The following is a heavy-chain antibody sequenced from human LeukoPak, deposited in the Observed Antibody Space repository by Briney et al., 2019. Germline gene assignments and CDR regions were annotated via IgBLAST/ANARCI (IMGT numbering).Heavy chain of an antibody. Sequence: PSETLSLTCSISADSITSGYWSWIRQPPGKGLEWIGYIYGVENTDYNPSPKRRVSLSLDTSNNKSSLNLIAVPAADTAVDYCAGREQRYFRDWGQGNLVTVSS. CDR3: AGREQRYFRD. CDR1: ADSITSGY. CDR2: IYGVENT. J-gene: IGHJ1*01. V-gene: IGHV4-59*08. D-gene: IGHD3-9*01.